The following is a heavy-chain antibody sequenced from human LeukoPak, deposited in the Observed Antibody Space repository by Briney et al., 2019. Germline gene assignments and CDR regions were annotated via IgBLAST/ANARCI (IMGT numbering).Heavy chain of an antibody. CDR2: ISAYNGNT. J-gene: IGHJ4*02. CDR1: GYTFTSYG. D-gene: IGHD5-18*01. Sequence: ASVKVSCKASGYTFTSYGISWVRQAPGQGLEWMGWISAYNGNTNYAQKLQGRVTMTTDTSTSTAYMELRSLRSDDTAVYYCARNVDTAMAPLYYFDYWGQGTLVTVSS. CDR3: ARNVDTAMAPLYYFDY. V-gene: IGHV1-18*01.